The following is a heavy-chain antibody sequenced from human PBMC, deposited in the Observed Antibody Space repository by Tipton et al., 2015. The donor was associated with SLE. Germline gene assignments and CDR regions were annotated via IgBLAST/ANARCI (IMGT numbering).Heavy chain of an antibody. J-gene: IGHJ4*02. Sequence: SLRLSCAASGFTFSGYWMSWVRQAPGKGLEWVANIKQDGSEKYYVDSVKGRFTISRDNAKNSLYLQMNSLRAEDTAVYYCARPGIAAAGTPYYFDYWGQGTLVTVSS. V-gene: IGHV3-7*03. D-gene: IGHD6-13*01. CDR3: ARPGIAAAGTPYYFDY. CDR1: GFTFSGYW. CDR2: IKQDGSEK.